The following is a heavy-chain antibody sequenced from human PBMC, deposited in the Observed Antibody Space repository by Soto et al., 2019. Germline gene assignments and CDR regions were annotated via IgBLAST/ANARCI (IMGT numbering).Heavy chain of an antibody. Sequence: LELIGYIYYSATTNYTPSLKSRVTISVDTSKTQFSLKLSSVTAADTAVYYCARHQITMVRGVIGYMDVWGKGTTVTVSS. CDR3: ARHQITMVRGVIGYMDV. D-gene: IGHD3-10*01. J-gene: IGHJ6*03. V-gene: IGHV4-59*08. CDR2: IYYSATT.